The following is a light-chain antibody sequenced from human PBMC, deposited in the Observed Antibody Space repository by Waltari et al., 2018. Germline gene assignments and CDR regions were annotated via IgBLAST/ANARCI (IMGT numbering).Light chain of an antibody. CDR1: VDPHQF. V-gene: IGLV2-14*03. CDR3: TSYAGSTLFVI. CDR2: GVS. J-gene: IGLJ2*01. Sequence: QSALTQPASVSGSPGQSITVSCTGVDPHQFFSWYQQQPGKAPRLIIYGVSERPSGVSHRFSGSKSGSTAYLTISGLQAEDEANYFCTSYAGSTLFVIFGGGTKLTVL.